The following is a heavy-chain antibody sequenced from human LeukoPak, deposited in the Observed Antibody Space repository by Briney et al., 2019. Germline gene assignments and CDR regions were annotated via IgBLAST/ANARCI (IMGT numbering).Heavy chain of an antibody. D-gene: IGHD6-13*01. CDR3: ARGRGSSWTNYFDC. CDR2: IKQDGSEK. Sequence: GGSLRLSCAASGFTLSTYWMSWVRQAPGKGLEWVANIKQDGSEKYYVDSVKGRFTISRDNAKNSLNQQMNSLRAEDTAVYYCARGRGSSWTNYFDCWGQGTLVTVSS. V-gene: IGHV3-7*01. J-gene: IGHJ4*02. CDR1: GFTLSTYW.